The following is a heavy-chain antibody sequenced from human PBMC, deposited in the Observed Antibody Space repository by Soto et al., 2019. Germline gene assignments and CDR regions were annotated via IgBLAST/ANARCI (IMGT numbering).Heavy chain of an antibody. CDR2: IYPGDSDT. J-gene: IGHJ4*02. V-gene: IGHV5-51*01. Sequence: GESLKISCKGSGYSFTSYCICWVRQMPGKGLEWMGIIYPGDSDTRYSPSFQGQVTISADKSISTAYLQWSSLKASDSAMYYCARSSTGTYKYFDYWGQGTLVTVSS. CDR1: GYSFTSYC. CDR3: ARSSTGTYKYFDY. D-gene: IGHD1-1*01.